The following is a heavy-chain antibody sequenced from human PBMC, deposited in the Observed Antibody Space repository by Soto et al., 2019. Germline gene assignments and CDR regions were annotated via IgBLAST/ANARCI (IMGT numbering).Heavy chain of an antibody. CDR3: VRMASSGTLNWFDP. V-gene: IGHV1-8*01. D-gene: IGHD1-1*01. Sequence: GSVKVCFKASESPFMNYDISWVRQATGQGLEWMGWMNPNSGNTGYALKFQGRVSMTRNTSIYTVYLELSSLASDDTAVYYCVRMASSGTLNWFDPWGQGTMVTVSS. CDR1: ESPFMNYD. CDR2: MNPNSGNT. J-gene: IGHJ5*02.